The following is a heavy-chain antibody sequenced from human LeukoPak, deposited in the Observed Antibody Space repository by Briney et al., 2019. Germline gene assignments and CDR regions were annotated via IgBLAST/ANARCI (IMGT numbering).Heavy chain of an antibody. D-gene: IGHD5-12*01. CDR2: IKSKTDGGTT. V-gene: IGHV3-15*01. Sequence: GGSLRLSCAASGFDFSTYYLNWVRQAPGKGLEWVGRIKSKTDGGTTDYAAPVKGGFAISRDDSKNMLYLQMNSLKTEDTAVYYCATGREGNSDDYKYSQHWGQGTLVTVSS. J-gene: IGHJ1*01. CDR1: GFDFSTYY. CDR3: ATGREGNSDDYKYSQH.